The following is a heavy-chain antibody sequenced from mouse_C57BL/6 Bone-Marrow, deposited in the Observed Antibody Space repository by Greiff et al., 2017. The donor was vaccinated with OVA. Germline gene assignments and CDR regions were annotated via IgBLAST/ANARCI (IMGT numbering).Heavy chain of an antibody. CDR2: IHPNSGST. V-gene: IGHV1-64*01. CDR3: ARRVLRHGGYYFDY. D-gene: IGHD2-4*01. CDR1: GYTFTSYW. J-gene: IGHJ2*01. Sequence: VQLQQPGAELVKPGASVKLSCKASGYTFTSYWMHWVKQRPGQGLEWIGMIHPNSGSTNYNEKFKSKATLTVDKSSSTAYMQLSSLTSEDSAVYYCARRVLRHGGYYFDYWGQGTPLTVSS.